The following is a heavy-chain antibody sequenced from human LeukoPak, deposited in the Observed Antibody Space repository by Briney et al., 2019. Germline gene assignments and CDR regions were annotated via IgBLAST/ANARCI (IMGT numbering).Heavy chain of an antibody. V-gene: IGHV1-69*04. D-gene: IGHD6-19*01. CDR1: GGTFSSYA. CDR2: IIPILGIA. J-gene: IGHJ3*02. Sequence: ASVKVSCKASGGTFSSYAISWVRQAPGQGLEWMGRIIPILGIANYAQKFQGRVTITADKSTSTAYMELSSLRSEDTAVYYCARGGWYNAFDIWGQGTMVTVSS. CDR3: ARGGWYNAFDI.